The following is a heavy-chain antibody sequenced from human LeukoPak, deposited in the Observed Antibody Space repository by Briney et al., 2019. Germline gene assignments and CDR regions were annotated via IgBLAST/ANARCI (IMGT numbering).Heavy chain of an antibody. J-gene: IGHJ4*02. CDR2: IRSSSSTI. CDR3: ATDRDNSDWQKRFDS. Sequence: GGSLRLSCAASGFTFSSYSMNWVRQAPGKGLEWVSFIRSSSSTIYYADSVKGRFTVSRDNAKNSLHLQMNSLRAEDTAVYYCATDRDNSDWQKRFDSWGQGTLVTVSS. D-gene: IGHD2-21*02. V-gene: IGHV3-48*04. CDR1: GFTFSSYS.